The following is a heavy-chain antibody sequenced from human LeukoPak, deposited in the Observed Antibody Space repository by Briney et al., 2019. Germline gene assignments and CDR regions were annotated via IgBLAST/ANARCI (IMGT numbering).Heavy chain of an antibody. Sequence: GGSLTLSCAVSGFTFNNYAKNCLRHAPEKGLEWVSAISDGYGGRTYYTDSVKGRFTISRDNSKNTLYLELSSVRAEDTAVYYCARDGVDPSFDYWGQGTLVTVSS. V-gene: IGHV3-23*01. CDR1: GFTFNNYA. J-gene: IGHJ4*02. CDR3: ARDGVDPSFDY. D-gene: IGHD5-12*01. CDR2: ISDGYGGRT.